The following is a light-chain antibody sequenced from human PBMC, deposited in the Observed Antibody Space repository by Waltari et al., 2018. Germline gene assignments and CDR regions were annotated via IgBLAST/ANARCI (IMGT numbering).Light chain of an antibody. Sequence: QAVLTQPPSASGAPGQMVSISCSGTNPNHRRNNVNWYQQLPGTAPKLLISSDYQRPSGVPDRFFGSRSGTSASLAISGLLSEDEADYYCATWDDSLNGWVFGGGTKLTVL. CDR1: NPNHRRNN. J-gene: IGLJ3*02. CDR2: SDY. V-gene: IGLV1-44*01. CDR3: ATWDDSLNGWV.